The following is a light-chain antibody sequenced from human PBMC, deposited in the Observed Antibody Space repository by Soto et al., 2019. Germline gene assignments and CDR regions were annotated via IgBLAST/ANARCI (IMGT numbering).Light chain of an antibody. CDR3: QQYYSTPMYT. Sequence: DIVLTQSPDSLAVSLGERATINCKSSQSVLYNSNNKNYLAWYQQKPGQPPKLLIYWAPTRESGVPDRFSGGGSGTDFTLTISSLQAEDVAVYYCQQYYSTPMYTFGQGTKLEI. CDR1: QSVLYNSNNKNY. J-gene: IGKJ2*01. V-gene: IGKV4-1*01. CDR2: WAP.